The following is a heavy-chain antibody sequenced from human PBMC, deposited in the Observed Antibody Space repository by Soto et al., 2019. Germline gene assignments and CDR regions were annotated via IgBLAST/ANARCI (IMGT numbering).Heavy chain of an antibody. V-gene: IGHV3-74*01. J-gene: IGHJ4*02. D-gene: IGHD3-3*01. CDR2: INSDGSST. Sequence: GGSLRLSCAASGFTFSSYSMNWVRQAPGKGLVWVSRINSDGSSTSYADSVKGRFTISRDNAKDTLYLQMNSLRAEDTAMYYCARDLDYDFWSGYYAFDYWGQGTLVTVSS. CDR1: GFTFSSYS. CDR3: ARDLDYDFWSGYYAFDY.